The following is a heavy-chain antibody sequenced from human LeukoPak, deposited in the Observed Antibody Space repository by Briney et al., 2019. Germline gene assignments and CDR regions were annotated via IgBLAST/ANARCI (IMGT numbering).Heavy chain of an antibody. CDR2: ISGRDDST. V-gene: IGHV3-23*01. J-gene: IGHJ4*02. CDR1: GFTFSSYA. Sequence: GGSLRLSCAASGFTFSSYAMSWVRQAPGKGLEWVSTISGRDDSTYYADSVKGRFTISRDNAKNSLYLQMASLRAEDTAVYYCARTSVAAAISPYYFDYWGQGTLVTVSS. D-gene: IGHD2-2*02. CDR3: ARTSVAAAISPYYFDY.